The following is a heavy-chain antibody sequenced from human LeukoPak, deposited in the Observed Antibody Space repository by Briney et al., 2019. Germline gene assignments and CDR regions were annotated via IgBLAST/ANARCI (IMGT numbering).Heavy chain of an antibody. J-gene: IGHJ4*02. V-gene: IGHV4-59*01. D-gene: IGHD6-19*01. Sequence: KPSETLSLTCTVSGGSISSYYWSWIRQPSGKGLEWIGYIYYSGSTNYNPSLKSRVTISVDTSKNQFSLKLSSVTAADTAVYYCARVGSSGWSQKYYFDYWGQGTLVTVSS. CDR2: IYYSGST. CDR1: GGSISSYY. CDR3: ARVGSSGWSQKYYFDY.